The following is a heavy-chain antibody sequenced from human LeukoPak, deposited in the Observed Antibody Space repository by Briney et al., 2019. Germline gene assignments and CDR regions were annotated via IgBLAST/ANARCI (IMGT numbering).Heavy chain of an antibody. D-gene: IGHD3-10*01. J-gene: IGHJ4*02. CDR2: TRGSGSGMGSGS. Sequence: GGSLRLSCAASGFAFSDYSMNWVRQAPGKGLEWIANTRGSGSGMGSGSYYAGAVQGRFTISRDNAKNSLYLQMNSLGAEDTAVYYCGRDAVLGSGSVDYWGQGVLVTVSS. CDR3: GRDAVLGSGSVDY. CDR1: GFAFSDYS. V-gene: IGHV3-21*05.